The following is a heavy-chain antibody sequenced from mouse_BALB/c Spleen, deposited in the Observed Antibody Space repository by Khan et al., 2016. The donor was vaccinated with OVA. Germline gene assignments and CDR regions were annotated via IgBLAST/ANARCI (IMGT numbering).Heavy chain of an antibody. CDR1: GFSLRNYG. CDR3: ARSYDYDVGGFAY. D-gene: IGHD2-4*01. CDR2: IWTGGIT. J-gene: IGHJ3*01. Sequence: QVQLKESGPGLVAPSQSLSITCTVSGFSLRNYGVHWVRQPPGKGLEWLGVIWTGGITNYNSALMSRLSINKDNSKSQVFLKMNRLQTDDTAIYYCARSYDYDVGGFAYWGQGTLVTVSA. V-gene: IGHV2-9*02.